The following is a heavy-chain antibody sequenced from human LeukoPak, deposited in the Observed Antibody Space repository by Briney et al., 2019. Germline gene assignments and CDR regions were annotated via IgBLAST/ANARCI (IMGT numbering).Heavy chain of an antibody. CDR3: ARTTTVRGTYYMDV. V-gene: IGHV4-34*01. Sequence: SEPLSLTCAVYGGSFSGYYWSWIRQPPGKGLEWIGEINHSGSTNYNPSLKSRVTISLDTSKNQFSLKLRSVTAADTAVYYCARTTTVRGTYYMDVWGKGTTVTVSS. D-gene: IGHD3-10*01. CDR1: GGSFSGYY. J-gene: IGHJ6*03. CDR2: INHSGST.